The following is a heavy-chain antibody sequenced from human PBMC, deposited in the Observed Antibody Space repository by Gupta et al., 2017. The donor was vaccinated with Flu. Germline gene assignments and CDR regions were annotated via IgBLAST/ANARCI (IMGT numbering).Heavy chain of an antibody. Sequence: EMQLVQSGAEVQEPGDSLKTLGEGSGYTFARSWIGRGRQLPWKGLEWMGMIYPGDSDTVYSPSFQGQVTISADKSIDTAYLQWTSLKASDTGMYYCAKPTGTTTYAFDIWGQGTMVTVSS. CDR3: AKPTGTTTYAFDI. CDR2: IYPGDSDT. D-gene: IGHD1-7*01. J-gene: IGHJ3*02. V-gene: IGHV5-51*03. CDR1: GYTFARSW.